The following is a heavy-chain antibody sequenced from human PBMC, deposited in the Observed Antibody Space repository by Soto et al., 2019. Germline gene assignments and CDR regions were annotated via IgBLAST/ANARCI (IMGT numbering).Heavy chain of an antibody. CDR2: IIPIFGTA. V-gene: IGHV1-69*13. J-gene: IGHJ4*02. Sequence: SVKVSCKASGGTFSSYAISWVRQAPGQGLEWMGRIIPIFGTANYAQKFQGRVTITADESTSTAYMELSSLRSEDTAVYYCARGNRGYSGYDSSFDYWGQGTLVTVSS. CDR3: ARGNRGYSGYDSSFDY. D-gene: IGHD5-12*01. CDR1: GGTFSSYA.